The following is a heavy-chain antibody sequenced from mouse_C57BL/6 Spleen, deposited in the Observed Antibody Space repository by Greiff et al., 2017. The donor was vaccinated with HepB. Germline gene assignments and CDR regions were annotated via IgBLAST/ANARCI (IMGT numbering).Heavy chain of an antibody. J-gene: IGHJ3*01. CDR3: ARSNDYGWFAY. V-gene: IGHV1-81*01. CDR2: IYPRSGNT. D-gene: IGHD2-4*01. Sequence: QVQLKESGAELARPGASVKLSCKASGYTFTSYGISWVKQRTGQGLEWIGEIYPRSGNTYYNEKFKGKATLTADKSSSTAYMELRSLTSEDSAVYFCARSNDYGWFAYWGQGTLVTVSA. CDR1: GYTFTSYG.